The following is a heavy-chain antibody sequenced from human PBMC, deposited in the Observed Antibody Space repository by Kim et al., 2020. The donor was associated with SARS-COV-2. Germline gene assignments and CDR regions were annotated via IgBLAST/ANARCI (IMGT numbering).Heavy chain of an antibody. Sequence: GGSLRLSCAASGFTFSSYAMSWVRQAPGKGLEWVSAISGSGGSTYYADSVKGRFTISRDNSKNTLYLQMNSLRAEDTAVYYCAKDSPAPKYYDFWSGYPNWFDPWGQGTLVTVSS. CDR2: ISGSGGST. V-gene: IGHV3-23*01. CDR1: GFTFSSYA. D-gene: IGHD3-3*01. J-gene: IGHJ5*02. CDR3: AKDSPAPKYYDFWSGYPNWFDP.